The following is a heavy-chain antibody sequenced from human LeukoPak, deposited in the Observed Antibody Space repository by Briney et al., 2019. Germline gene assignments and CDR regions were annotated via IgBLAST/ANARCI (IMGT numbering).Heavy chain of an antibody. D-gene: IGHD2-8*01. CDR3: ARRARACTNGVCYAYYMDV. J-gene: IGHJ6*03. CDR2: IYPGDSDT. CDR1: GYSFTSYW. Sequence: GESLKISCKGSGYSFTSYWIGWVRQMPGKGLEWMVIIYPGDSDTRYSPSFQGQVTISADKSISTAYLQWSSLKASDTALYYCARRARACTNGVCYAYYMDVWGKGTTVTVSS. V-gene: IGHV5-51*01.